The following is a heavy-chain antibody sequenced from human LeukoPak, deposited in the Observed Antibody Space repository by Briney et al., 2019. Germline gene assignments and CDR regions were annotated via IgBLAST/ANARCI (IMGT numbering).Heavy chain of an antibody. CDR1: WFPLSNYG. Sequence: GGSVSHSCSASWFPLSNYGMHWVRPAPGKGLEWVAFIRYDGVNKYYAESVQGRFIISRDNSKNTLYLHMNSLRAEDTAVYYCAKDSYDILSGYSESCFDYWGQGTLVTVSS. J-gene: IGHJ4*02. V-gene: IGHV3-30*02. CDR2: IRYDGVNK. CDR3: AKDSYDILSGYSESCFDY. D-gene: IGHD3-9*01.